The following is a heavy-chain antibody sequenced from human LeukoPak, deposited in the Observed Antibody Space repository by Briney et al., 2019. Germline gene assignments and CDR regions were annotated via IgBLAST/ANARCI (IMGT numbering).Heavy chain of an antibody. Sequence: GASVKVSCKASGYTSTSYGISWVRQASGQGLEWMGWISAYSGNTNYVQKLQGRVTMTTDTSTTTAYMELRSLRSDDTAVYYCATGGIAARRIGYWGQGTLVTVSS. CDR1: GYTSTSYG. CDR2: ISAYSGNT. J-gene: IGHJ4*02. V-gene: IGHV1-18*01. CDR3: ATGGIAARRIGY. D-gene: IGHD6-6*01.